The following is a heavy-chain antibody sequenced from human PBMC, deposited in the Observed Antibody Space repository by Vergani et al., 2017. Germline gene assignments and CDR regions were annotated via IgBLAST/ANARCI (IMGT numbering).Heavy chain of an antibody. CDR3: ARYLHYDTYYYYGMDV. J-gene: IGHJ6*02. CDR2: IIPICGTA. Sequence: VQLVQSGAEVKKPGSSVKVSCKASGVTFSSYAISWVRQAPGQGLEWMGGIIPICGTANDAQKFQGRVTITAEESTSTVYMELSSLRSEDTAVYYCARYLHYDTYYYYGMDVWGQGTTVTVSS. CDR1: GVTFSSYA. V-gene: IGHV1-69*12. D-gene: IGHD3-9*01.